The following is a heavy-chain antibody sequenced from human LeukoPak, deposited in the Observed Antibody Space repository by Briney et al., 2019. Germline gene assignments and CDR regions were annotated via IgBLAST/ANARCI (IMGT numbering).Heavy chain of an antibody. V-gene: IGHV3-7*01. CDR2: IKQDGSEK. J-gene: IGHJ6*02. Sequence: PGGSLRLSCAASGFTFSSYWMSWVRQAPGKGLEWVANIKQDGSEKYYVDSVKGRFTISRDNAKNSLYLQMNSLRAEDTAVYYCARAPGDVVVVAANYGMDVWGQGTTVTVSS. CDR3: ARAPGDVVVVAANYGMDV. D-gene: IGHD2-15*01. CDR1: GFTFSSYW.